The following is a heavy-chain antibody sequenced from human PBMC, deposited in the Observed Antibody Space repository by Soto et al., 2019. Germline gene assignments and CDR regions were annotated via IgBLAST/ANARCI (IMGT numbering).Heavy chain of an antibody. CDR3: VRATEDYSYAFGF. D-gene: IGHD5-18*01. V-gene: IGHV1-8*01. J-gene: IGHJ5*01. CDR2: MNPHSGNT. CDR1: GYTFTSYD. Sequence: QVQLMQSGAEVKKPGASVKVSCKASGYTFTSYDINWVRQAPGQGLEWVGWMNPHSGNTGSAQKFQGRVTLTRNTSISTSYRELATVTYEDSSIYYCVRATEDYSYAFGFWGHGALVSLSS.